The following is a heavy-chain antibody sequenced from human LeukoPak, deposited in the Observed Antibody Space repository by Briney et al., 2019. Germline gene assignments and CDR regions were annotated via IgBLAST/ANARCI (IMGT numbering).Heavy chain of an antibody. CDR2: IYYSGST. D-gene: IGHD6-13*01. Sequence: SETLSLTCTVSGGSISSYYWSWIRQPPGKGLEWIGYIYYSGSTNYNPSLKSRVTISVDTSKNQFSLKLSSVTAADTAVYYCARVQRVAAAESNYYYYGMDVWAKGPRSPSP. CDR1: GGSISSYY. V-gene: IGHV4-59*01. CDR3: ARVQRVAAAESNYYYYGMDV. J-gene: IGHJ6*02.